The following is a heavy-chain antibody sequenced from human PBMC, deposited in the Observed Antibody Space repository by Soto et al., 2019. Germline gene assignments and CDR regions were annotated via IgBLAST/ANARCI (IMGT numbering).Heavy chain of an antibody. V-gene: IGHV4-39*02. CDR2: IYFSGST. CDR3: ARTTDYDFWSGPQMPYYYDGMDV. CDR1: GGSISSSSYY. Sequence: QLQLQESGPGLVKPSETLSLTCTVSGGSISSSSYYCGWIRQPPGKGLEWFGSIYFSGSTYDNPSLKRGVTTSVDKSKHRSSLKLSSVTAEDPAVYYCARTTDYDFWSGPQMPYYYDGMDVWGQGTTVTVSS. D-gene: IGHD3-3*01. J-gene: IGHJ6*01.